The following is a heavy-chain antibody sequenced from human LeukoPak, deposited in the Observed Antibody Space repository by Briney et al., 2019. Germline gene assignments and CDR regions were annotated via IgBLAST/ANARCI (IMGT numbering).Heavy chain of an antibody. Sequence: GGSLRLSCAASGFTFSDYYMSWIRQAPGKGLEWVSYISSSGSTIYYADSVKGRFTISRDNAKNSLYLQMNSLRAEDTAVYYCARDTYVWGSYRYTGPLDYWGQGTLVTVSS. CDR3: ARDTYVWGSYRYTGPLDY. V-gene: IGHV3-11*01. CDR2: ISSSGSTI. J-gene: IGHJ4*02. CDR1: GFTFSDYY. D-gene: IGHD3-16*02.